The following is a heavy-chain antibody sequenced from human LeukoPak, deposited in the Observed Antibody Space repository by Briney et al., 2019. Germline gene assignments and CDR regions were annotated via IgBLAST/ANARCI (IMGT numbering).Heavy chain of an antibody. J-gene: IGHJ3*02. Sequence: GGSLRLSCAASGFTFSSYSMNWVRQAPGKGLEWVSYISSSSSTIYYADSVKGRFTISRDNAKNSLYLQMNSLRAEDTALYYCAKDTMSGIAVVPDAFDIWGQGTMVTVSS. D-gene: IGHD6-19*01. CDR3: AKDTMSGIAVVPDAFDI. CDR1: GFTFSSYS. V-gene: IGHV3-48*04. CDR2: ISSSSSTI.